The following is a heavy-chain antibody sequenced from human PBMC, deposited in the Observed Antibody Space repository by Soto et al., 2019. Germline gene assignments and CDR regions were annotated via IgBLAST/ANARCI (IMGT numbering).Heavy chain of an antibody. D-gene: IGHD2-15*01. J-gene: IGHJ4*02. CDR3: ARDIAVRRFDY. CDR2: IWYDGSRK. V-gene: IGHV3-33*01. Sequence: QVQLVESGGGVAQPGASLRLSCAASGFSFSTYGMDWVRQAPGKGLEWVAMIWYDGSRKFYADSVKRRFTISKDDSKNTLYLQKTGLRPEDTAVYFCARDIAVRRFDYWGQGALVNVPS. CDR1: GFSFSTYG.